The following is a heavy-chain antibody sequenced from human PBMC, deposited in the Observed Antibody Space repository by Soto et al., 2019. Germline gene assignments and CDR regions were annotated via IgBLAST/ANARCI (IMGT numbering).Heavy chain of an antibody. J-gene: IGHJ6*03. CDR1: GFTFSSYW. Sequence: GGSLGLSCAASGFTFSSYWMHWVRQAPGKGLVWVSRINSDGSSTSYADSVKGRFTISRDNAKNTLYLQMNSLRAEDTAVYYCASLAPLMYSSSSAYYYYYMDVWGKGTTVTGSS. CDR2: INSDGSST. V-gene: IGHV3-74*01. CDR3: ASLAPLMYSSSSAYYYYYMDV. D-gene: IGHD6-6*01.